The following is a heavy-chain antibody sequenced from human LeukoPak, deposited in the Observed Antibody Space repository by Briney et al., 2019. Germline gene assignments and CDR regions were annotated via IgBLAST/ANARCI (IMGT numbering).Heavy chain of an antibody. V-gene: IGHV5-51*01. CDR2: IYGGDSDD. Sequence: GESLKISCKGLGYSFSIYWIAWVRQMPGKGLEWMGIIYGGDSDDRYSPSFQGQVTVSADKSMNTANLQWSSLKASDTAMYYCTRPGSGYDHWHFDYWGQGTLVTVSS. CDR1: GYSFSIYW. CDR3: TRPGSGYDHWHFDY. D-gene: IGHD5-12*01. J-gene: IGHJ4*02.